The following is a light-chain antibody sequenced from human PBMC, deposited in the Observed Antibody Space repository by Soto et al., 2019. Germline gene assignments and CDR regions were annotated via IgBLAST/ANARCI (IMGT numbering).Light chain of an antibody. CDR1: QSISSW. V-gene: IGKV1-5*01. CDR2: DAS. J-gene: IGKJ1*01. CDR3: QQYNSYSPT. Sequence: DIQISQSPCTLSASVGDRVATTCRPSQSISSWLAWYQQKPGKAPNLLIYDASSLESGVPSRFSGSGSWTEFTLTISSLQPDDFATYYCQQYNSYSPTFGQGTKVESK.